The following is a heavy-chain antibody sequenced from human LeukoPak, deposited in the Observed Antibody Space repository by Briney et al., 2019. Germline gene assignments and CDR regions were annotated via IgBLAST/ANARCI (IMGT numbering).Heavy chain of an antibody. D-gene: IGHD1-26*01. CDR2: INPNNGAT. J-gene: IGHJ4*02. Sequence: ASVKVSCTASGYTFTGYYMHWVRQPPGQGLERMGRINPNNGATNYAQKLQGRVTITGDTSISTAYMELSTLRSDDTAVYYCTRETGSYHGNDYWGQGTLVTVSS. CDR3: TRETGSYHGNDY. V-gene: IGHV1-2*06. CDR1: GYTFTGYY.